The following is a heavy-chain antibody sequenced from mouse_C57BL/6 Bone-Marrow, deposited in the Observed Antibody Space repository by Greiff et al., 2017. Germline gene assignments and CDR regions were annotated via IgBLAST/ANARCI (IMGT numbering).Heavy chain of an antibody. D-gene: IGHD4-1*01. Sequence: EVNVVESGGGLVKPGGSLKLSCAASGFTFSSYAMSWVRQTPEKRLEWVATISDGGSYTYYPDNVKGRFTISRDNAKNNLYLQMSHLKSEDTAMYYCARLTGTIAWFAYWGQGTLVTVSA. J-gene: IGHJ3*01. CDR2: ISDGGSYT. V-gene: IGHV5-4*03. CDR1: GFTFSSYA. CDR3: ARLTGTIAWFAY.